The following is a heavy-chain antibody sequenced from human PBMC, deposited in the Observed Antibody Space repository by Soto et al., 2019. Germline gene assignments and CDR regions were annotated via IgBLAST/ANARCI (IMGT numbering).Heavy chain of an antibody. J-gene: IGHJ6*03. D-gene: IGHD2-15*01. CDR2: ISSSSSNI. Sequence: GGSLRLSCAASGFTFSSYSMNWVRQAPGKGLEWVSYISSSSSNIYYADSVKGRFTISRDNAKNSLYLQMNSLRAEDTAVYYCARVPIVVLGDYYYYMDVWGKGTTVTSP. CDR3: ARVPIVVLGDYYYYMDV. CDR1: GFTFSSYS. V-gene: IGHV3-48*01.